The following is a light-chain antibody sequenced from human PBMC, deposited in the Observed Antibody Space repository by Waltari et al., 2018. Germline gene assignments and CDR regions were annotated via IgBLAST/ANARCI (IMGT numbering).Light chain of an antibody. J-gene: IGLJ2*01. CDR1: SSDVGAYNY. V-gene: IGLV2-14*03. Sequence: QSALTQPASVSGSPGQSITISCTGTSSDVGAYNYVSWYQQTPGKAPKLMIFDVSNRPSGVSNRSSGSKSGNTASLTISGLQAEDEADYYCSSYISSSTLELFGGGTSLTVL. CDR2: DVS. CDR3: SSYISSSTLEL.